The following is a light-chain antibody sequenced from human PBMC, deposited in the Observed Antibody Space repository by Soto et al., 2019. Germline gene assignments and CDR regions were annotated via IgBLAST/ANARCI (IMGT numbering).Light chain of an antibody. CDR2: WAS. CDR3: QQYYSIPNT. CDR1: QSVLYDSNNKNY. Sequence: DIVMTQSPDSLAVSLGERATINCKSSQSVLYDSNNKNYLAWYQQKPGQPPKLLIYWASTRESGVPDRFSGTGSGTDFTLTISSLQAEDVAVYYCQQYYSIPNTVGHGTKVDSK. V-gene: IGKV4-1*01. J-gene: IGKJ1*01.